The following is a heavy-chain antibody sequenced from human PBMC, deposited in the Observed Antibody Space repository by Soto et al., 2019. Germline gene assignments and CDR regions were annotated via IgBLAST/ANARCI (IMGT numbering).Heavy chain of an antibody. CDR3: ASGIQLWLRRINNGYSG. D-gene: IGHD5-18*01. CDR2: IIPMFGTA. CDR1: GGTFSTYA. J-gene: IGHJ4*02. Sequence: QVQLVQSGAEVKKPESSVKVSCKAPGGTFSTYAISWVRQAPGQGLEWMGGIIPMFGTANYAQRFQDRVTSTADESTNTVYRELSSLRSEDTAVYCCASGIQLWLRRINNGYSGWGQGTLVTVSS. V-gene: IGHV1-69*12.